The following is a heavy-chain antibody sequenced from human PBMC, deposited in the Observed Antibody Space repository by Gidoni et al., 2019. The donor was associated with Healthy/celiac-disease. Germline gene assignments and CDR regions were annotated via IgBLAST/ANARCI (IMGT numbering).Heavy chain of an antibody. V-gene: IGHV1-3*01. Sequence: QVQLVQSGAEVKKPGASVKVSCKASGYTFTSYAMHWVRQAPGQRLEWMGWFNAGNGNTKYSQKFQGRVTITRDTSASTAYMELSSLRSEDTAVYYCARDWSTYDSSGSGAADYWGQGTLVTVSS. CDR1: GYTFTSYA. D-gene: IGHD3-22*01. J-gene: IGHJ4*02. CDR2: FNAGNGNT. CDR3: ARDWSTYDSSGSGAADY.